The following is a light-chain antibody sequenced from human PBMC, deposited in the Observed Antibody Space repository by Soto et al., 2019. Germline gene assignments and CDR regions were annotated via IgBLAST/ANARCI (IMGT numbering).Light chain of an antibody. CDR3: SSYRSSSTLGV. V-gene: IGLV2-14*01. J-gene: IGLJ2*01. CDR2: EVS. Sequence: QSALTQPASVSGSPGQSITISCTGTSSDVGGYNYVSWYQQHPGKAPKLMIYEVSNRPSGVSNRFSGSKSGNPASLTISGLQAEDEADYYCSSYRSSSTLGVFGGGTKLTVL. CDR1: SSDVGGYNY.